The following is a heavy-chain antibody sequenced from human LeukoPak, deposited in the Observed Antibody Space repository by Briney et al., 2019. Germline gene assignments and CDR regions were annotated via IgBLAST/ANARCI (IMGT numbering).Heavy chain of an antibody. CDR2: ISYDGSNE. CDR1: GFTFSGYG. D-gene: IGHD6-13*01. CDR3: AKEEAADGDAFDI. J-gene: IGHJ3*02. Sequence: GGSLRLSCAASGFTFSGYGMHWVRQAPGKGLEWVTVISYDGSNEYFADSVKGRFTISRDNSKNTLYLQMSSLRAEDTAVYYCAKEEAADGDAFDIWGQGTMVTVSS. V-gene: IGHV3-30*18.